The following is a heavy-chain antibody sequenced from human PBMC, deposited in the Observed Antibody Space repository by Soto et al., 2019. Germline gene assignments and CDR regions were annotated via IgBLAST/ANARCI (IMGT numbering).Heavy chain of an antibody. J-gene: IGHJ4*02. CDR1: GFTFSSYG. Sequence: QVQLVESGGGAVQPGRSLRLSCAASGFTFSSYGIHWVRQAPGKGLEWVAVISYDGSIKYYGDSVKGRFTISRDNSKNTVFLQMDSLRAEDTAVYYCAKKSAPGGGRSFTDYWGQGTLVSVSS. D-gene: IGHD2-15*01. V-gene: IGHV3-30*18. CDR2: ISYDGSIK. CDR3: AKKSAPGGGRSFTDY.